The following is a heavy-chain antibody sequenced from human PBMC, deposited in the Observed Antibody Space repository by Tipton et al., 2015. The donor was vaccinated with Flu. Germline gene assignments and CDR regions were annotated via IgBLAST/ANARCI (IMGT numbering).Heavy chain of an antibody. V-gene: IGHV4-39*01. D-gene: IGHD6-19*01. Sequence: TLSLTCTVSGGSISSSSYYWGWIRQPPGKGLEWIGSIYYSGSTYYNPSLKSRVTISVDTSKNQFSLKLSSVTAADTAVYYCARAFIAVAGDWFDPWGQGTLVTVSS. CDR2: IYYSGST. J-gene: IGHJ5*02. CDR1: GGSISSSSYY. CDR3: ARAFIAVAGDWFDP.